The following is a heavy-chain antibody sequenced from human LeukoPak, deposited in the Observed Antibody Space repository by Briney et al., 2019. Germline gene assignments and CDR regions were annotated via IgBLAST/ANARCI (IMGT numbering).Heavy chain of an antibody. V-gene: IGHV3-30*18. CDR3: AKDLDAMIVVALGPFDY. CDR1: GFTFSSYG. J-gene: IGHJ4*02. Sequence: PGGSLRLSCAASGFTFSSYGMHWVRQAPGKGLEWVAVISYDGSNKYYADSVKGRFTISRDNSKNTLYLQMNSLRAEDTAVHYCAKDLDAMIVVALGPFDYWGQGTLVTVSS. D-gene: IGHD3-22*01. CDR2: ISYDGSNK.